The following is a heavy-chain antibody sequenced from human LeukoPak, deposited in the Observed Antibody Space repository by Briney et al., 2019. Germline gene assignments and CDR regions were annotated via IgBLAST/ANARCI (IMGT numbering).Heavy chain of an antibody. Sequence: GGSLRLSCGASGFTFSSYGMHWVRQAPGKGLEWVAVISYDGINKYSGDSVKGRFTISRDNSKNTLYLRMNSLRAEDTAVYYCVKDHTIFQHQQLGLFDYWGQGTLVTVSS. D-gene: IGHD6-13*01. CDR3: VKDHTIFQHQQLGLFDY. J-gene: IGHJ4*02. CDR2: ISYDGINK. CDR1: GFTFSSYG. V-gene: IGHV3-30*18.